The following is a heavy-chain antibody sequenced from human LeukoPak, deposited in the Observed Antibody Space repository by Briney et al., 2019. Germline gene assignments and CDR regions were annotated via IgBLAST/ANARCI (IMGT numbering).Heavy chain of an antibody. V-gene: IGHV3-23*01. CDR1: GFTFSSYA. J-gene: IGHJ4*02. CDR3: AREFGSGSYYYDY. D-gene: IGHD3-10*01. CDR2: ISASGGLP. Sequence: PGGSPRLSCSASGFTFSSYAMTWVRQAPGKGLEWVSAISASGGLPYYADSVKGRFTISRDNFKNTLYLQMNSLRTEDTAVYYCAREFGSGSYYYDYWGQGTLVTVSS.